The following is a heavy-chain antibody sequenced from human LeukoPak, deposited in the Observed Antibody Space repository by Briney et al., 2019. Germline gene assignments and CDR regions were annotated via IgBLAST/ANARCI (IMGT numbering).Heavy chain of an antibody. J-gene: IGHJ4*02. CDR3: ARVDYGDYVVNY. CDR2: IYYSGST. D-gene: IGHD4-17*01. CDR1: GGSISSSSYY. Sequence: SETLSLTCTVSGGSISSSSYYWSWIRQPPGKGLEWIGYIYYSGSTNYNPSLKSRVTISVDTSKNQFSLKLSSVTAADTAVYYCARVDYGDYVVNYWGQGTLVTVSS. V-gene: IGHV4-61*01.